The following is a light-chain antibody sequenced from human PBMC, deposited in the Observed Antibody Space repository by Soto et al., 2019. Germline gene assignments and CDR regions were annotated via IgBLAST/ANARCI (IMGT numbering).Light chain of an antibody. CDR3: QQYESLPLT. CDR1: QSISSW. Sequence: DIQMTQYPSSLSASVGDRVTITCRASQSISSWLAWYQQKPGKAPKLLIYDASDLETGVPSRFSGSGSGTGFTFTISSLQPEDFATYYCQQYESLPLTFGQGTRLEIK. CDR2: DAS. V-gene: IGKV1-33*01. J-gene: IGKJ5*01.